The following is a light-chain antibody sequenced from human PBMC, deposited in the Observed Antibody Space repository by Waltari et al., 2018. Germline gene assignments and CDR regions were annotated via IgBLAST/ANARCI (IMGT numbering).Light chain of an antibody. Sequence: QSALTQPASVSGSPGQSITISCTGTSRDVATYTLFSWYQQHPGKAPKLMLYAVSKRPSGVSDRFSGSKSGDMASLTISGLQPEDEAEYFCSSYAGSSKGVFGGGTKVTVL. CDR2: AVS. J-gene: IGLJ2*01. V-gene: IGLV2-23*02. CDR1: SRDVATYTL. CDR3: SSYAGSSKGV.